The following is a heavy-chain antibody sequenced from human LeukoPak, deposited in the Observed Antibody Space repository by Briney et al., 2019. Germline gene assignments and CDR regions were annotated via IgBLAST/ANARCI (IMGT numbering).Heavy chain of an antibody. V-gene: IGHV6-1*01. CDR3: ARGSPVEDYFDY. CDR1: GDSVSSNSAA. CDR2: TYYRPKWYN. Sequence: SQTLSLTCAISGDSVSSNSAAWNWIRQSPSRGLEWLGRTYYRPKWYNDYAVSVESRITINPDTSKNQFSLQLNSVTPEDTAVYYCARGSPVEDYFDYWGQGTLVTVSS. J-gene: IGHJ4*02.